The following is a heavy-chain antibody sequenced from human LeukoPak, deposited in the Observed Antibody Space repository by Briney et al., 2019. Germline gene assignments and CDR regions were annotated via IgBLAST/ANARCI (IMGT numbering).Heavy chain of an antibody. CDR2: ISGSGGST. J-gene: IGHJ4*02. CDR3: AKERLGYCSSTSCPVDY. Sequence: GGSLRLSCAASGFTFSSYAMSWVRQAPGKGLEWVSAISGSGGSTYYADSVKGRFTISRDNAKNTLYLQMNSLRAEDTAVYYCAKERLGYCSSTSCPVDYWGQGTLVTVSS. D-gene: IGHD2-2*01. V-gene: IGHV3-23*01. CDR1: GFTFSSYA.